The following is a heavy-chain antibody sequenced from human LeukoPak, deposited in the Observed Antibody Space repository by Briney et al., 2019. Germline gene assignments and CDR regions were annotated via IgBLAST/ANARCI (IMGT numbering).Heavy chain of an antibody. CDR1: GFTFSSYS. CDR2: ISSSSSTI. J-gene: IGHJ4*02. CDR3: ARVTSSWIPYFDY. V-gene: IGHV3-48*01. D-gene: IGHD6-13*01. Sequence: SGGSLRLSCAASGFTFSSYSMNWVRQAPGKGLEWVSYISSSSSTIYYADSVKGRFTISRDNAKNSLYLQMNSLRAEDTAVYYCARVTSSWIPYFDYWGQGTLVTVSS.